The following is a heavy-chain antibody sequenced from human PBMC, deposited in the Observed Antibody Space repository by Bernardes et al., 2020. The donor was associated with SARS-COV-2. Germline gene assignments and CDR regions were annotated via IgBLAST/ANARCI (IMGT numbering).Heavy chain of an antibody. CDR1: GFSFSGFN. V-gene: IGHV3-48*01. Sequence: GGSLRLSCVASGFSFSGFNMNWVRQAPGKGLEWVSYISSSSDTKYYADSVKGRFTISRDNAKNSLSLQMNSLKTEDTALYYCTRVPPYANSWWDAFDFWGQGTMVTVSS. D-gene: IGHD6-13*01. CDR3: TRVPPYANSWWDAFDF. CDR2: ISSSSDTK. J-gene: IGHJ3*01.